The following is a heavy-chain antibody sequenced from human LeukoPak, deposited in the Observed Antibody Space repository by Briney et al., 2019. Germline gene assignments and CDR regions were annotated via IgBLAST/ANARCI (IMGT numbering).Heavy chain of an antibody. CDR1: GGSVSSGSYY. J-gene: IGHJ6*02. D-gene: IGHD5-18*01. Sequence: SETLSLTCTVSGGSVSSGSYYWSWIRQPPGKGLEWIGYIYYSGSTNYNPSLKSRVTISVDTSKNQFSLKLSSVTAADTAVYYCARDGYSYGPSGLGGIEVWGQGTTVTVSS. CDR3: ARDGYSYGPSGLGGIEV. V-gene: IGHV4-61*01. CDR2: IYYSGST.